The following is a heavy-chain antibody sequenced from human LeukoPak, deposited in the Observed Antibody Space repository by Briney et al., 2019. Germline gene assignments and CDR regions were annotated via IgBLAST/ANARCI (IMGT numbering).Heavy chain of an antibody. CDR2: IYYSGST. D-gene: IGHD1-1*01. J-gene: IGHJ4*02. Sequence: SETLSLTCTVSGGSISSYYWSWIRQPPGKGLEWIGEIYYSGSTKYKPSLKSRVTISVDTSKNQFSLKLSSVTAADTAVYYCARLQPQGYFFDYWGLGTLVTVSS. CDR1: GGSISSYY. CDR3: ARLQPQGYFFDY. V-gene: IGHV4-59*08.